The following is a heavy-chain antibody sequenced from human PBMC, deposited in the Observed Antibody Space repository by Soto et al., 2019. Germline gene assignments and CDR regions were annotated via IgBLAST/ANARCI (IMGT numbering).Heavy chain of an antibody. V-gene: IGHV4-61*01. CDR3: ARSPNRDGYYYFDY. J-gene: IGHJ4*02. CDR2: IYYSGST. Sequence: SETLSLTCTVSGCSVSSGSYYWSWIRQPPGKGLEWIGYIYYSGSTNYNPSLKSRATISVDTSKNQFSLKLSSVTAADTAVYYCARSPNRDGYYYFDYWGQG. CDR1: GCSVSSGSYY. D-gene: IGHD5-12*01.